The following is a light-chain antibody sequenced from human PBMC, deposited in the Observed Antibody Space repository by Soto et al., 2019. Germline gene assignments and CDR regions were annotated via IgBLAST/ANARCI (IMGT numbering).Light chain of an antibody. V-gene: IGLV2-14*03. Sequence: QSALTQPASVSGSPGQSITISCTGTSSDVGDYNYVSWYQQHPGKAPKLIIYGVSNRPSGISNRFSGSKSGNTASLTISGLQAEDEAEYYCSSYNSTNTLVFGGGTKVTVL. CDR2: GVS. J-gene: IGLJ2*01. CDR1: SSDVGDYNY. CDR3: SSYNSTNTLV.